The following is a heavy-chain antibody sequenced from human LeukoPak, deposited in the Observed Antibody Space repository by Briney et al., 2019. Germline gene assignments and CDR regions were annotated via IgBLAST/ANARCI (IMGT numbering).Heavy chain of an antibody. CDR1: GFTFSSYG. CDR2: LSYDGSNK. J-gene: IGHJ4*02. Sequence: SGGSLRLSCAASGFTFSSYGMHWVRQAPGKGLEWVAVLSYDGSNKYYADSVKGRFTISRDNSKNTLYLQMNSLRAEDTAVYYCAKGTQRYCSGGSCSPDYWGQGTLVTVSS. V-gene: IGHV3-30*18. D-gene: IGHD2-15*01. CDR3: AKGTQRYCSGGSCSPDY.